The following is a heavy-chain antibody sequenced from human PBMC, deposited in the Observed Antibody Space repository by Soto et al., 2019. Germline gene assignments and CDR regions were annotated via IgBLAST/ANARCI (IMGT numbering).Heavy chain of an antibody. J-gene: IGHJ6*02. V-gene: IGHV3-21*01. CDR1: GFSFSTYS. D-gene: IGHD1-20*01. CDR3: ARDHCRVYNWKDDGMDV. CDR2: ISSSSSYI. Sequence: GGSLRLSCAASGFSFSTYSLNWVRQAAGKGLEWVSSISSSSSYIYYADSVKGRFTISRDNAKNSVFLQMNSLRAEDTAVYYCARDHCRVYNWKDDGMDVWGQGTTVTVSS.